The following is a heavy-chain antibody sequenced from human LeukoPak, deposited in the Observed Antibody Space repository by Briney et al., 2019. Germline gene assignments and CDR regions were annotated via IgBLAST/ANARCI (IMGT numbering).Heavy chain of an antibody. D-gene: IGHD6-19*01. CDR1: GGSISSYY. V-gene: IGHV4-59*01. J-gene: IGHJ2*01. CDR2: IYYSGST. CDR3: ASAIAVADDWYFDL. Sequence: PSETLSLTCTVSGGSISSYYWSWIRQPPGKGLEWIGYIYYSGSTNYNPSLKSRVTISVDTSKSQFSLKLSSVTAADTAVYYCASAIAVADDWYFDLWGRGTLVTVSS.